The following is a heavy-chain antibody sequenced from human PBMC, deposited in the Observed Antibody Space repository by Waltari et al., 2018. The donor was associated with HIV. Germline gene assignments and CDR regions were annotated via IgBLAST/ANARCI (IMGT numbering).Heavy chain of an antibody. Sequence: QVQLQESGPGLVKPSGTLSLTCAVSGGSISSSNWWSWVRQPPGKGLEWIGEIYHSGRTNYNPSLKSRVTISVDKSKNQFSLKLSSVTAADTAVYYCARDWVAAAGTDGLYGMDVWGQGTTVTVSS. D-gene: IGHD6-13*01. CDR1: GGSISSSNW. CDR2: IYHSGRT. V-gene: IGHV4-4*02. J-gene: IGHJ6*02. CDR3: ARDWVAAAGTDGLYGMDV.